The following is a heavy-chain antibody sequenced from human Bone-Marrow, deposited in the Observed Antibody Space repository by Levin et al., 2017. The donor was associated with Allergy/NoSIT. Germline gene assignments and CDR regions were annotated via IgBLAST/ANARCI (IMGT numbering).Heavy chain of an antibody. Sequence: GESLKISCVASGFTFSNYAMSWVRQAPGKGLEWVSSIRDSGAGTYYADSVKGRFTISRDNSKNTLNLQMNSLRAEDTAVYYCVKDGELRAFDLWGQGTMVTVSS. CDR1: GFTFSNYA. CDR3: VKDGELRAFDL. CDR2: IRDSGAGT. V-gene: IGHV3-23*01. D-gene: IGHD1-7*01. J-gene: IGHJ3*01.